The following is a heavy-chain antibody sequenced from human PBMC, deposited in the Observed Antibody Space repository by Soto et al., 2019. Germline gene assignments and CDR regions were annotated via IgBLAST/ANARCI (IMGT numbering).Heavy chain of an antibody. V-gene: IGHV1-69*01. J-gene: IGHJ4*02. Sequence: QVQLVQSGAEVKKPGSSVKVSGKASGGTFSSYAISWVRQAPGQGLEWMGGIIPIFGTANYAQTFQGRVTITADESTSKAYMELSSLRSEDTAVYYCARVEWNYDILLGHFDYWGQGTLVTVSS. D-gene: IGHD3-9*01. CDR1: GGTFSSYA. CDR3: ARVEWNYDILLGHFDY. CDR2: IIPIFGTA.